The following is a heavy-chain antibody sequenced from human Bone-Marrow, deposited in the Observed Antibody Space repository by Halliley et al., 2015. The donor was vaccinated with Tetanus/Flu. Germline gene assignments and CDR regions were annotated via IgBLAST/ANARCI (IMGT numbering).Heavy chain of an antibody. J-gene: IGHJ4*02. V-gene: IGHV3-23*01. D-gene: IGHD3-3*01. CDR3: AKLPMGGFWSCHDY. Sequence: SGISGSGGSTFSSGTVKGRFTSFRDTSPNTLYLRMNRLRAEDSAVYFCAKLPMGGFWSCHDYWGQGNLVTVSS. CDR2: ISGSGGST.